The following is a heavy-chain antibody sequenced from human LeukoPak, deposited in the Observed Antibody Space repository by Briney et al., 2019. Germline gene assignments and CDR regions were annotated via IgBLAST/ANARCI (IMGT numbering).Heavy chain of an antibody. CDR3: AGDGGSGTPRVYFDY. D-gene: IGHD3-10*01. V-gene: IGHV3-33*08. Sequence: PGGFLRLSCTASGFTFSSYAMSWVRQTPGEGLEWVAFIWYDGSNKYYADSVKGRFTISRDNSKNTLYLQMNSLRAEDTAVYYCAGDGGSGTPRVYFDYWGQGTLVTVSS. CDR2: IWYDGSNK. J-gene: IGHJ4*02. CDR1: GFTFSSYA.